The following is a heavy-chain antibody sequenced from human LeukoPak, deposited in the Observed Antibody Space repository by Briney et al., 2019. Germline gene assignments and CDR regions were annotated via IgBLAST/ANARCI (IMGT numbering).Heavy chain of an antibody. Sequence: GGSLRLSCAASGFMFSNSWMYWVRQGPGKGPVWVSRMKTDGTRIEYADSVKGRFTISRDNAKNTLFLQMSSLRVEDTAVYYCARGADHGGSYYPDWGQGTRVTVSS. D-gene: IGHD3-10*01. CDR2: MKTDGTRI. V-gene: IGHV3-74*01. CDR1: GFMFSNSW. J-gene: IGHJ4*02. CDR3: ARGADHGGSYYPD.